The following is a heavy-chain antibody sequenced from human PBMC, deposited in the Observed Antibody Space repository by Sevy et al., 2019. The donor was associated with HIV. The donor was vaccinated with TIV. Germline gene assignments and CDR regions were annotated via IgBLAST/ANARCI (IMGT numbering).Heavy chain of an antibody. CDR3: ARDSNSGYYYYYAMDV. D-gene: IGHD1-26*01. J-gene: IGHJ6*02. V-gene: IGHV3-30-3*01. CDR1: GFIFSNYA. CDR2: ISYDGINK. Sequence: GGSLRLSCAASGFIFSNYAMHWVRQAPGKGLEWVAVISYDGINKYYADSVKGPFTISRDNSKNTLYVQMNSLRAEDTAVYYCARDSNSGYYYYYAMDVWGQGTTVTVSS.